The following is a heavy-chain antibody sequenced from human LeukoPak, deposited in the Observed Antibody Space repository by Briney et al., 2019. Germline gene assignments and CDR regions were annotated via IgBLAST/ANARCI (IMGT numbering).Heavy chain of an antibody. CDR3: ARDRLQLQS. J-gene: IGHJ5*02. Sequence: PSQTLSLTCSVSGGSISSGSYYWSWIRQPAGKGLEWIGRFYTSGSTNYNPSLKSRVTIPVDTSKNQFSLKLSSVTAADTAVYYCARDRLQLQSWGQGTLVTVSS. V-gene: IGHV4-61*02. CDR1: GGSISSGSYY. CDR2: FYTSGST. D-gene: IGHD1-1*01.